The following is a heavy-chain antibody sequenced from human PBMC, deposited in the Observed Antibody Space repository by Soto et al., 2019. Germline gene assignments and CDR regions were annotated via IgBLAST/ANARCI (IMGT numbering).Heavy chain of an antibody. Sequence: SVKVSCKASGGTFSSYAISWVRQAPGQGLEWMGGIIPIFGTANYAQKFQGRVTITADESTSTAYMELSSLRSEDTAVYYCASPRSSYYDILTGYPLHFDYWGQGTLVTVSS. CDR2: IIPIFGTA. J-gene: IGHJ4*02. D-gene: IGHD3-9*01. CDR1: GGTFSSYA. V-gene: IGHV1-69*13. CDR3: ASPRSSYYDILTGYPLHFDY.